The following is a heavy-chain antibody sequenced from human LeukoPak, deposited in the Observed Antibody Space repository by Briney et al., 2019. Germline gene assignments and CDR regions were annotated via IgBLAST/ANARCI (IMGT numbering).Heavy chain of an antibody. Sequence: SGGSLRLSCAASGFSFSVYSMNWVRQAPGKGLEWVSAISGSGGSTYYADSVKGRFTISRDNSKNTLYLQMNSLRAEDTAVYYCAKAGDLWFGESIDSNFDYWGQGTLVTVSS. J-gene: IGHJ4*02. D-gene: IGHD3-10*01. CDR3: AKAGDLWFGESIDSNFDY. CDR2: ISGSGGST. V-gene: IGHV3-23*01. CDR1: GFSFSVYS.